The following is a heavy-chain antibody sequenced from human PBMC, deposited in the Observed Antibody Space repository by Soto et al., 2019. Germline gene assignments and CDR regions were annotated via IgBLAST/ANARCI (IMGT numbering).Heavy chain of an antibody. D-gene: IGHD1-26*01. CDR3: ARELSGSYYDYYYGMDV. CDR1: GYTFTSYG. Sequence: ASVKVSCKASGYTFTSYGISWVRQAPGQGPEWMGWISAYNGNTNYAQRLQGRVTMTTDASTSTAYMELRTLRSDDTAVYYCARELSGSYYDYYYGMDVWGQGTTVTVSS. V-gene: IGHV1-18*01. J-gene: IGHJ6*02. CDR2: ISAYNGNT.